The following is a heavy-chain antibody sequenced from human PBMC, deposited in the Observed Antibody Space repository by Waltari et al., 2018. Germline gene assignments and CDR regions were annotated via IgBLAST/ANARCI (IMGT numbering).Heavy chain of an antibody. Sequence: EVQLVESGGGLVKPGGSLRLPCAASALTFSSYSLYWVRQAPGKGLEWVSSISSSSSYIYYADSVKGRVTISRDNAKNSLYLQMNSLRAEDTAVYYCARSEYWNDFDYWGQGTLVTVSS. V-gene: IGHV3-21*01. CDR3: ARSEYWNDFDY. CDR1: ALTFSSYS. J-gene: IGHJ4*02. D-gene: IGHD1-1*01. CDR2: ISSSSSYI.